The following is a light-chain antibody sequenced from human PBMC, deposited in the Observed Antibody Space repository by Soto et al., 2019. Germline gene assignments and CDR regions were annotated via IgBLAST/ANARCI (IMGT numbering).Light chain of an antibody. V-gene: IGKV1-5*01. CDR1: QSIRSW. CDR3: QQYENYSPLT. CDR2: AAY. J-gene: IGKJ4*01. Sequence: DIQMTQSPSILSASVGDRVPITCRASQSIRSWLAWYQQKPGKAPKLLIYAAYSLDSGVPTRFSRRTSGTEFTLTIAGLQPEDFATYYCQQYENYSPLTFGGGTKVEIK.